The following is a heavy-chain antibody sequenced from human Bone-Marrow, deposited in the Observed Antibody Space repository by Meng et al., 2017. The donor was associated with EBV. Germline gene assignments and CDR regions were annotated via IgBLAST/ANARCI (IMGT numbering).Heavy chain of an antibody. CDR3: SRDLAGSDDS. Sequence: QVQLVESGGGVVQPGRSLRLSCAASGFTFSSYAMHWVRQAPGKGLEWVAVISYDGSNKYYADSVKGRFTISRDNSKNTLYLQMNSLRAEDIGLYFCSRDLAGSDDSWGQGTLVTVSS. CDR1: GFTFSSYA. CDR2: ISYDGSNK. J-gene: IGHJ5*01. V-gene: IGHV3-30-3*01. D-gene: IGHD1-14*01.